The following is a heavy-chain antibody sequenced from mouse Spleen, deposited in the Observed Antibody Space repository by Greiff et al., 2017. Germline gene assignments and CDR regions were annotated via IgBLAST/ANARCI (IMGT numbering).Heavy chain of an antibody. J-gene: IGHJ4*01. CDR1: GYTFTDYY. D-gene: IGHD4-1*01. Sequence: VQLQQSGAELVRPGASVKLSCKASGYTFTDYYINWVKQRPGQGLEWIARIYPGSGNTYYNEKFKGKATLTAEKSSSTAYMQLSSLTSEDSAVYFCATLPLGRAMDYWGQGTSVTVSS. V-gene: IGHV1-76*01. CDR3: ATLPLGRAMDY. CDR2: IYPGSGNT.